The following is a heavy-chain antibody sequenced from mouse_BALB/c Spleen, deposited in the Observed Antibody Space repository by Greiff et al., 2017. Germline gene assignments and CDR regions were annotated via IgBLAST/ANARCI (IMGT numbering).Heavy chain of an antibody. CDR2: INPSNGGT. J-gene: IGHJ4*01. CDR3: TRRGVRGSDYYAMDY. V-gene: IGHV1S81*02. CDR1: GYTFTSYY. Sequence: QVQLKQSGAELVKPGASVKLSCKASGYTFTSYYMYWVKQRPGQGLEWIGEINPSNGGTNFNEKFKSKATLTVDKSSSTAYMQLSSLTSEDSAVYYCTRRGVRGSDYYAMDYWGQGTSVTVSS. D-gene: IGHD2-13*01.